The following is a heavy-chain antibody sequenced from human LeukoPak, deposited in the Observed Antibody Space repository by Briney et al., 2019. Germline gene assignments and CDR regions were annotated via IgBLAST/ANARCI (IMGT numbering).Heavy chain of an antibody. J-gene: IGHJ4*02. Sequence: GESLKISFKGSGXIFTSYCIGWVRQLPGKGLEWMGVIYPGDSDTRYSPSFQGQVTISADKSSSTAYLQWSSLKASDTAMYYCARHGRAYGGNSGLDYWGQGTLVTVSS. CDR1: GXIFTSYC. V-gene: IGHV5-51*01. CDR2: IYPGDSDT. CDR3: ARHGRAYGGNSGLDY. D-gene: IGHD4-23*01.